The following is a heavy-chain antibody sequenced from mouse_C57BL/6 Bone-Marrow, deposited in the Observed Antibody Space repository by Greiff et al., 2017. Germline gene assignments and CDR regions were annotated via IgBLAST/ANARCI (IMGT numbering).Heavy chain of an antibody. V-gene: IGHV14-4*01. CDR2: IGPENGDT. J-gene: IGHJ2*01. Sequence: VQLQQSGAELVRPGASVKLSCTASGFNIKDDYMHWVKQRPEQGLEWIGWIGPENGDTEYASKFQGQATITADTSSNTAYLQLSSLTSEDTAVYYCTTLWVYYGSSSHYFGYGGRGTALTVSA. CDR3: TTLWVYYGSSSHYFGY. D-gene: IGHD1-1*01. CDR1: GFNIKDDY.